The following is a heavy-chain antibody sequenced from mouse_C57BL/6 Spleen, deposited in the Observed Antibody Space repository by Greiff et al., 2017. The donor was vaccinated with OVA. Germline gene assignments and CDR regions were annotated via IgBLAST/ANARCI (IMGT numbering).Heavy chain of an antibody. D-gene: IGHD1-1*01. CDR3: TSGGYGSSYEGLDY. V-gene: IGHV1-15*01. CDR1: GYTFTDYE. CDR2: IDPETGGT. Sequence: QVQLKESGAELVRPGASVTLSCKASGYTFTDYEMHWVKQTPLHGLEWIGAIDPETGGTAYNQKFKGKAILTADKSSSTAYMELRSLTSEDSAVYYCTSGGYGSSYEGLDYWGQGTTLTVSS. J-gene: IGHJ2*01.